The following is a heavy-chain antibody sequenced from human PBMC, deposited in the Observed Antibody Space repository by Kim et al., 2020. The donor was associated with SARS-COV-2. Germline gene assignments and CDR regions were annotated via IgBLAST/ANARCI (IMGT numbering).Heavy chain of an antibody. CDR2: INSDGSST. V-gene: IGHV3-74*01. CDR3: ASIQLWSTNLNFDY. J-gene: IGHJ4*02. CDR1: GFTFSSYW. Sequence: GGSLRLSCAASGFTFSSYWMHWVRQAPGKGLVWVSRINSDGSSTSYADSVKGRFTISRDNAKNTLYLQMNSLRAEDTAVYYCASIQLWSTNLNFDYWGQGTLVTVSS. D-gene: IGHD5-18*01.